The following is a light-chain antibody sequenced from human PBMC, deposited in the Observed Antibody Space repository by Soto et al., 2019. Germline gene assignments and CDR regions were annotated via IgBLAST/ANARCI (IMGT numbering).Light chain of an antibody. Sequence: IVLTQSPGTLSLSPGERATLSCRASQSVNSNYLAWSQHKPGQPPRLLIYGASRRATGIPDRFSGSGSGTDFTLTITRLEPEDFAVYFCQQYSGLPMTFGQGTRLEIK. CDR1: QSVNSNY. V-gene: IGKV3-20*01. CDR3: QQYSGLPMT. CDR2: GAS. J-gene: IGKJ5*01.